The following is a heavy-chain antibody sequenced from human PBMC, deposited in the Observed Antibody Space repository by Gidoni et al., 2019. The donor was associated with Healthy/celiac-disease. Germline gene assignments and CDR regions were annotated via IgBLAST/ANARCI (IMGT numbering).Heavy chain of an antibody. CDR2: IWYDGSNK. J-gene: IGHJ4*02. Sequence: QVQLVASGVGVVQPGRSLTRPCAASGFTFSSYGLHWVRKGPGKGLEWVAVIWYDGSNKYYADHVKGRFTITRDNSKNTLYLQMNSMRAEDTAVYYCARDMGKGIDYWGQGTLVTVSS. CDR3: ARDMGKGIDY. CDR1: GFTFSSYG. D-gene: IGHD1-26*01. V-gene: IGHV3-33*01.